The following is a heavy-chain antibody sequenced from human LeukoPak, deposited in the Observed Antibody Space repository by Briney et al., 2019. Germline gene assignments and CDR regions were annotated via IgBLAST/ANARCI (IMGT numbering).Heavy chain of an antibody. J-gene: IGHJ3*02. V-gene: IGHV4-39*07. CDR1: GGSIISSSYY. D-gene: IGHD2-2*01. CDR3: ARMLYCSSTSCLYAFDI. Sequence: TSETLSLTCAVSGGSIISSSYYWGWIRQPPGKGLERIGTIHHSANTYYNPSLKSRVTISVDTSKNQFSLKLSSVTAADTAVYYCARMLYCSSTSCLYAFDIWGQGTMVTVSS. CDR2: IHHSANT.